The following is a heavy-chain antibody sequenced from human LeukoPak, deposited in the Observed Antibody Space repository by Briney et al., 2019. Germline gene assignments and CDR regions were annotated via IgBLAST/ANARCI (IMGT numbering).Heavy chain of an antibody. Sequence: PSETLSLTCTVSGGSISSSSYYWGWIRQPPGKGLEWTGSIYYSGSTYYNPSLKSRVTISVDTSKNQFSLKLSSVTAADTAVYYCASPPSPRDGYNQADYWGQGTLVTVSS. J-gene: IGHJ4*02. CDR3: ASPPSPRDGYNQADY. D-gene: IGHD5-12*01. CDR1: GGSISSSSYY. V-gene: IGHV4-39*01. CDR2: IYYSGST.